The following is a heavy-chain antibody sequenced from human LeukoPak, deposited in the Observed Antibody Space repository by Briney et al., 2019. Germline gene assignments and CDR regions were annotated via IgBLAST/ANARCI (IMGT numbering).Heavy chain of an antibody. J-gene: IGHJ4*02. Sequence: GGSLRLSCAASGFTFSSYGMHWVRQAPGKGLEWVAFIRYDGSNKYYADSVKGRFTISRDNSKNTLYLQMNSLRAEDTAVYYCAKDQSASDSSGYYYYWGQGTLVTASS. V-gene: IGHV3-30*02. CDR3: AKDQSASDSSGYYYY. D-gene: IGHD3-22*01. CDR1: GFTFSSYG. CDR2: IRYDGSNK.